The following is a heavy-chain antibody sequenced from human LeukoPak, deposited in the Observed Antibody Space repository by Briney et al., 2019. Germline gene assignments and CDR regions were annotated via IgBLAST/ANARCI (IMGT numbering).Heavy chain of an antibody. CDR2: IHYTGSTT. CDR1: GGSISSYY. CDR3: ARHAYHHDSSFDY. J-gene: IGHJ4*02. V-gene: IGHV4-59*08. D-gene: IGHD3-22*01. Sequence: SETLSLTCTVSGGSISSYYWSWLRQPPGKGLEWIAYIHYTGSTTKYNPSLKSRVTISVDTSKNQFSLRLRSVTAADTALYYCARHAYHHDSSFDYWGQGALVTVSS.